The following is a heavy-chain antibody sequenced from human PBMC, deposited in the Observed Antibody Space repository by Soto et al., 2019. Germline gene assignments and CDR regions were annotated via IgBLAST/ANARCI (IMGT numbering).Heavy chain of an antibody. Sequence: QVQLVESGGGVVQPGRSLRLSCAASGFTFSSYGMHWVRQAPGKGLEWVAVIWYDGSNKYYADSVKGRFTISRDNSKNPLYLTMNSLGAEDTAVYYCARGYGGNAAAFDYWGQGTLVTVAS. J-gene: IGHJ4*02. CDR1: GFTFSSYG. D-gene: IGHD2-15*01. CDR2: IWYDGSNK. CDR3: ARGYGGNAAAFDY. V-gene: IGHV3-33*01.